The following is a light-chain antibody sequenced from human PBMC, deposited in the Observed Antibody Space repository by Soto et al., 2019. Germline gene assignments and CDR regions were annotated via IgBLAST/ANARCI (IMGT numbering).Light chain of an antibody. CDR3: QQYDNWPPIT. Sequence: DIQMTQSPSTLSASVGDRVTITCRASQSISSWLAWYQQKPGKAPKLLIYDVSSLQSGVPSRFSGSGSGTEFTLTISSLQSEDFAVYYCQQYDNWPPITFGQGTRLEIK. CDR2: DVS. CDR1: QSISSW. V-gene: IGKV1-5*01. J-gene: IGKJ5*01.